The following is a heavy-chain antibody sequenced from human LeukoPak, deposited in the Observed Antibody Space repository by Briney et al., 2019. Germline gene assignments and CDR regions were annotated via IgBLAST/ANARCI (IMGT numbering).Heavy chain of an antibody. V-gene: IGHV3-74*01. J-gene: IGHJ5*02. CDR3: ATEYGSGSYSENWFDP. CDR2: INSDGSST. D-gene: IGHD3-10*01. Sequence: HAGGSLRLSCAASGFTFSSYWMHWVRQAPGKGLVWVSRINSDGSSTSYADSVKGRFTISRDNAKNTLYLQMNSLRAEDTAVYYCATEYGSGSYSENWFDPWGQGTLVTVSS. CDR1: GFTFSSYW.